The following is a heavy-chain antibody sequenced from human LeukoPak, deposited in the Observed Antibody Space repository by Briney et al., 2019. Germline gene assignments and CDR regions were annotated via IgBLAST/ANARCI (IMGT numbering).Heavy chain of an antibody. CDR1: GYTFTSYG. Sequence: ASVKVSCKASGYTFTSYGISWVRQAPGQGLEWMGWISAYNGNTNYAQKLQGRVTMTTDTSTSTAYMELRSLRSDDTAVYYCARDLGWRDSSGSSDYWDQGTLVTVSS. CDR3: ARDLGWRDSSGSSDY. D-gene: IGHD3-22*01. V-gene: IGHV1-18*01. J-gene: IGHJ4*02. CDR2: ISAYNGNT.